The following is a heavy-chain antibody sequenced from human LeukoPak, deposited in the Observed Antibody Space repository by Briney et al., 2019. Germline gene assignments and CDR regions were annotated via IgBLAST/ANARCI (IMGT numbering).Heavy chain of an antibody. CDR3: ARDGWSGSYYNYFDY. V-gene: IGHV1-46*01. D-gene: IGHD1-26*01. J-gene: IGHJ4*02. CDR1: GYTFTSYY. Sequence: GASVKVSCKASGYTFTSYYMHWVRQAPGQGLEWMGIINPSGGSTSYAQKFQGRVTMTRDTSTSTVYMELSSLRSGDTAVYYCARDGWSGSYYNYFDYWGQGTLVTVSS. CDR2: INPSGGST.